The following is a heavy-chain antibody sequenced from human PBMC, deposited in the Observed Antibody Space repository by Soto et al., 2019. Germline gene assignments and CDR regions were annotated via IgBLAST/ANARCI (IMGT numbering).Heavy chain of an antibody. J-gene: IGHJ6*02. CDR1: GDSITSSNW. CDR2: IHHTGST. Sequence: SETLSLTCTVSGDSITSSNWWTWVRQPPGKGLEWIGQIHHTGSTDYNPSLKNRVTISADKSKNEFSLILTSVTAADTAVYCCARIPFFYYAMDGWGQGTTVTVSS. V-gene: IGHV4-4*01. D-gene: IGHD3-3*01. CDR3: ARIPFFYYAMDG.